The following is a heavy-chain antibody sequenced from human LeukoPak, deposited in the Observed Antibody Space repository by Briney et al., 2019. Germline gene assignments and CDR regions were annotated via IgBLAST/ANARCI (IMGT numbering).Heavy chain of an antibody. J-gene: IGHJ4*02. V-gene: IGHV4-61*02. CDR1: GGSVSSGNYY. CDR2: IYTSGST. D-gene: IGHD1-26*01. CDR3: TRGGELMNY. Sequence: SETLSLTCTVSGGSVSSGNYYWTWIRQPAGKGLEWIGRIYTSGSTNYNPSLKSRVTISIDASKNQFSLRLSSVTAADTAVYYCTRGGELMNYWGQGTLVTVSS.